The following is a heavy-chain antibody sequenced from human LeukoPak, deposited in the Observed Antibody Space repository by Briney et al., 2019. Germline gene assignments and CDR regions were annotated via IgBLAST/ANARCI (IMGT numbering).Heavy chain of an antibody. CDR1: GGTFSSYA. Sequence: ASVKVSCKASGGTFSSYAISWVRQAPGQRLEWMGRIIPIFGTANYAQKFQGRVTITTNESTSTAYMELSSLRSEDTAVYYCASTCTNGVCPNFDYWGQGTLVTVSS. D-gene: IGHD2-8*01. V-gene: IGHV1-69*05. CDR2: IIPIFGTA. CDR3: ASTCTNGVCPNFDY. J-gene: IGHJ4*02.